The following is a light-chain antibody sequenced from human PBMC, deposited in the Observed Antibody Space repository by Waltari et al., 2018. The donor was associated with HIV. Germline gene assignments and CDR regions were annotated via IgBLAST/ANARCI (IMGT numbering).Light chain of an antibody. CDR3: AAWDDSLSGWV. CDR2: RNS. CDR1: SSNIGANY. Sequence: QSALTQPPSTSGTPGQTVTIPCSGSSSNIGANYVSWYQQLPGTAPKLLSYRNSQRPSGVRDRFSGSKSGTSASLAINDLRSEDEAEYHCAAWDDSLSGWVFGGGTNLTVL. J-gene: IGLJ3*02. V-gene: IGLV1-47*01.